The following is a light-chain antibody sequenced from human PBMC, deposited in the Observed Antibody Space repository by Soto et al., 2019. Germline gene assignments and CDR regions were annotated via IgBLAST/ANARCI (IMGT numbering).Light chain of an antibody. J-gene: IGLJ3*02. CDR3: NSFAGSAKWV. CDR1: NSDVGGYNY. V-gene: IGLV2-8*01. CDR2: GAT. Sequence: QSALTQPPSASGSPGQSVTISCTGTNSDVGGYNYVSWYQQYPGKAPKLLIFGATKRPSGVPDRFSGSKSGNSAYLTVSGLQAEDEADYYCNSFAGSAKWVFGGGTKLTVL.